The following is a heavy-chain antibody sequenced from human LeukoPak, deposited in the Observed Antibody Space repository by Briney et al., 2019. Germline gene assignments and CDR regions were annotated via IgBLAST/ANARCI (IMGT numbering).Heavy chain of an antibody. CDR3: ARCLWSSSRYMDS. Sequence: GGSLRLSCTGSGFIFNQYGMMWVRQAPGKGPEWLSYISATTSTLYYVDSVKGRFTISRDNTKSSLYLQVNSLTVEDTAIYYCARCLWSSSRYMDSWGQGTLVTVSA. J-gene: IGHJ5*01. CDR1: GFIFNQYG. V-gene: IGHV3-48*01. D-gene: IGHD3-3*01. CDR2: ISATTSTL.